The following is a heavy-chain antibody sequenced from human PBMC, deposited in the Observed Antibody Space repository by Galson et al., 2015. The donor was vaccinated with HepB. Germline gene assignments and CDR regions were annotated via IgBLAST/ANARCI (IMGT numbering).Heavy chain of an antibody. Sequence: SLRLSCAVSGFTFSNAWMSWVRQAPGTGLEWVGRIKSKTDGGTTDYAAPVKGRFTISRDDSKNTLYLQMNSLKTEDTAVYYCTTERGGKVVVPAAGGRYAFDIWGQGTMVTVSS. D-gene: IGHD2-2*01. CDR2: IKSKTDGGTT. CDR3: TTERGGKVVVPAAGGRYAFDI. V-gene: IGHV3-15*01. CDR1: GFTFSNAW. J-gene: IGHJ3*02.